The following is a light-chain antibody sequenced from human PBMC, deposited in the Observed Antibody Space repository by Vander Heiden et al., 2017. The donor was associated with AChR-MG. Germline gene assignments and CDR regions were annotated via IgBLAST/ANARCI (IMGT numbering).Light chain of an antibody. J-gene: IGLJ3*02. Sequence: QSVLTQPPSASGTPAQRVSISCSGSTSNIGSETVNWYHQHPGTAPKLLIYSDYQRPSGVPDRFSGSKSGTSASLDISGLQSDDDADYYCAAWDDSLNGWVFGGGTKLTVL. V-gene: IGLV1-44*01. CDR3: AAWDDSLNGWV. CDR2: SDY. CDR1: TSNIGSET.